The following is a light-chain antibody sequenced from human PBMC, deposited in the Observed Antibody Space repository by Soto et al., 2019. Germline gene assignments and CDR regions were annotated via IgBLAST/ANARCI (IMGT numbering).Light chain of an antibody. Sequence: EIVLTQSPGTLSLSPGERATLSCRASQSVSSSYLAWYQQKPGQAPRLLIYGASSRATGIPDRFSGSGSGTDFILIISRLEPEDFSVYYCQQYGSSLPITFGPGTKVDIK. J-gene: IGKJ3*01. CDR3: QQYGSSLPIT. V-gene: IGKV3-20*01. CDR2: GAS. CDR1: QSVSSSY.